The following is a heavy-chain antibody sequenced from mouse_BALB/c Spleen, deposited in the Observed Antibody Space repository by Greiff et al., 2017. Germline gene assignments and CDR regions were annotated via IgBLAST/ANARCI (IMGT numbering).Heavy chain of an antibody. V-gene: IGHV7-3*02. CDR3: ARDMDYGDWYFDV. D-gene: IGHD1-2*01. CDR1: GFTFTDYY. J-gene: IGHJ1*01. Sequence: EVHLVESGGGLVQPGGSLRLSCATSGFTFTDYYMSWVRQPPGKALEWLGFIRNKANGYTTEYSASVKGRFTISRDNSQSILYLQMNTLRAEDSATYYCARDMDYGDWYFDVWGAGTTVTVSS. CDR2: IRNKANGYTT.